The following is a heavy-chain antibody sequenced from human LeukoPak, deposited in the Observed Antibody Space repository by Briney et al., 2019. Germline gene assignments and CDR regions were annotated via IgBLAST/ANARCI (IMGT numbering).Heavy chain of an antibody. D-gene: IGHD5-18*01. Sequence: GGSLRLSCAASGFTFSSYGMHWVRQAPGKGLEWVAVISYDGNSKYYADSVKGRFTISRDNSKNTLYLQMNSLRAEDTAVYYCAKGGGYSYGTAFCDIWGQGTMVTVSS. CDR2: ISYDGNSK. V-gene: IGHV3-30*18. CDR3: AKGGGYSYGTAFCDI. J-gene: IGHJ3*02. CDR1: GFTFSSYG.